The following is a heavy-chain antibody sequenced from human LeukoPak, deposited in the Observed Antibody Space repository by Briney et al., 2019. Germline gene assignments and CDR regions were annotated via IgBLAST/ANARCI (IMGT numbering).Heavy chain of an antibody. CDR2: ISGSDGST. CDR1: GFTFSSYA. CDR3: ARDPHSSGSDYYYYYMDV. J-gene: IGHJ6*03. V-gene: IGHV3-23*01. D-gene: IGHD6-19*01. Sequence: GGSLRLSCAASGFTFSSYAMSWVRPAPGKGLEWVSGISGSDGSTYYADSVKGRFTISRDNSKNTLYLQMNSLRAEDTAVYYCARDPHSSGSDYYYYYMDVWGKGTTVTVSS.